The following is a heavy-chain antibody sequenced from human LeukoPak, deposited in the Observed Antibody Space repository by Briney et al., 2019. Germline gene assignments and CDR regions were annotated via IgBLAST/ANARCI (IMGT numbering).Heavy chain of an antibody. J-gene: IGHJ1*01. D-gene: IGHD3-16*01. V-gene: IGHV3-21*01. CDR2: ISSSSSYI. CDR3: ARVANYDYVWGSGGEYFQH. Sequence: RGSLRLSCAASGFTLSSHSMNWVRQAPGEGLEWVSSISSSSSYIYYADSVKGRFTISRDNAKNSLYLQMNSLRAEDTAVYYCARVANYDYVWGSGGEYFQHWGQGTLVTVSS. CDR1: GFTLSSHS.